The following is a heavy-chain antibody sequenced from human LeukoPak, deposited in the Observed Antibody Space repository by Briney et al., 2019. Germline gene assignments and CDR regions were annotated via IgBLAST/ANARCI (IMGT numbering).Heavy chain of an antibody. V-gene: IGHV4-31*03. CDR1: GGSISSGGYS. CDR2: IYYSGST. Sequence: SQTLSLTCTVSGGSISSGGYSWSWIRQHPGKGLEWIGYIYYSGSTYYNPSLKSRVTISVDTSKNQFSLKLSSVTAADTAVYYCARQGIYSRFDYWGQGTLVTVSS. CDR3: ARQGIYSRFDY. J-gene: IGHJ4*02. D-gene: IGHD3-22*01.